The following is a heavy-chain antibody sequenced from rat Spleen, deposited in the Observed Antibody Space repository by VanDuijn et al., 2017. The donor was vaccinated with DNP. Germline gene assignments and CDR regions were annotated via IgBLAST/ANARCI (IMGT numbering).Heavy chain of an antibody. CDR3: AREEAYFGSDYLDY. CDR1: RSSITLIY. Sequence: EVQLPESGSGLVKPSQSLSLTCSLTRSSITLIYWGWIRNFPGNKMDNIGHISYSGSTNYNPSLRSRISITRDTSKNHFFLHLNSVTTEDTATYYCAREEAYFGSDYLDYWGQGVLVTVSS. D-gene: IGHD1-6*01. J-gene: IGHJ2*01. V-gene: IGHV3-1*01. CDR2: ISYSGST.